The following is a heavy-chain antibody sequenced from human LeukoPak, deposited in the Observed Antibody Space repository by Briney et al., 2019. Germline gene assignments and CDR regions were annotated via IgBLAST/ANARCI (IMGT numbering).Heavy chain of an antibody. J-gene: IGHJ4*02. CDR1: GDSISSYY. CDR3: ARVLRGYGYYFDY. CDR2: IYYSEST. V-gene: IGHV4-59*01. D-gene: IGHD5-12*01. Sequence: SETLPLTCTVSGDSISSYYWSWIRQPPGKGLEWIGYIYYSESTNYNPSLKSRVTISVGTSKNQFSLKVSSVTAADTAVYYCARVLRGYGYYFDYWGQGTLVTVSS.